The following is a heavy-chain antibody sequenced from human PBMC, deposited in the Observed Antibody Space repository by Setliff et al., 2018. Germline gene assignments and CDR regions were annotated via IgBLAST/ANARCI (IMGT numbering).Heavy chain of an antibody. J-gene: IGHJ4*01. Sequence: PSETLSLTCSASGGSISSGSHYWAWIRQPPGKRLEWIGSVYYIGTTHYNPSLKSRVTISVDPSKNQFSLKMSSVTAADTAVYYCAREFTVESREAGYSNYWGHGTLVTVSS. CDR3: AREFTVESREAGYSNY. V-gene: IGHV4-39*02. D-gene: IGHD2-15*01. CDR2: VYYIGTT. CDR1: GGSISSGSHY.